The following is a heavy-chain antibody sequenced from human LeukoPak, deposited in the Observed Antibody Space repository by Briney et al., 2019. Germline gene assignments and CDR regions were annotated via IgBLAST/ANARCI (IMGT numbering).Heavy chain of an antibody. Sequence: GASVKVSCKASGFTFTSSGMQWVRQARGQRLEWIGWIVVGSGNTNYAQKFQERVTITRDMSTSTAYMELSSLRSEDTAVYYCAASSSWYLYYYYYGMDVWGQGTTVTVSS. V-gene: IGHV1-58*02. D-gene: IGHD6-13*01. CDR1: GFTFTSSG. CDR2: IVVGSGNT. J-gene: IGHJ6*02. CDR3: AASSSWYLYYYYYGMDV.